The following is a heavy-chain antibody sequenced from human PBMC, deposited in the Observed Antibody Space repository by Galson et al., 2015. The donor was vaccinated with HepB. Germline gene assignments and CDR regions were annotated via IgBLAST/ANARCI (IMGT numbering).Heavy chain of an antibody. D-gene: IGHD6-19*01. Sequence: CAISGDSVSSNSAAWNWIRQSPSRGLEWLGRTYYRSKWYNDYAVSVKSRITINPDTSKNQFSLQLNSVTPEDTAVYYCARVRSGIAVAEDFDYWGQGTLVAVST. J-gene: IGHJ4*02. CDR2: TYYRSKWYN. CDR3: ARVRSGIAVAEDFDY. V-gene: IGHV6-1*01. CDR1: GDSVSSNSAA.